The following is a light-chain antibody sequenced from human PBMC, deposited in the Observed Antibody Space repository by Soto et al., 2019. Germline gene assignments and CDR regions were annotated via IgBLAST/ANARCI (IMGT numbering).Light chain of an antibody. V-gene: IGKV1-39*01. Sequence: DIPMTQSPSSLSASVGDRVTITCRASQSISTYLNWYQQKPGKAPKLLIYAASSLQSGVPSRFSGSGSGTDFTLTISSLQPEDFATYYCQQSYSIPWTFGQGTKVEI. J-gene: IGKJ1*01. CDR2: AAS. CDR1: QSISTY. CDR3: QQSYSIPWT.